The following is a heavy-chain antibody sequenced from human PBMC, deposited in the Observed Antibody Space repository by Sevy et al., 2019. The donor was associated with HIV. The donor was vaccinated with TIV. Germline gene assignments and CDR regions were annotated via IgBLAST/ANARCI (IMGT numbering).Heavy chain of an antibody. CDR2: ISYDGSNK. J-gene: IGHJ6*02. CDR1: GFTFSSYA. V-gene: IGHV3-30-3*01. Sequence: GGCLRLSCAASGFTFSSYAMHWVRQAPGKGLEWMAVISYDGSNKYYADSVKGRFTISRDNSKNTLYLPMDGLRAEDTARHYCARDDEPDYYYFDMDVWGQGTTVTVSS. CDR3: ARDDEPDYYYFDMDV.